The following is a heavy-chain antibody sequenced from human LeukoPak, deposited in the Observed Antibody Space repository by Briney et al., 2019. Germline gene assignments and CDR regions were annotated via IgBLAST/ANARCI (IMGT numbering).Heavy chain of an antibody. CDR2: INHSGST. Sequence: PSETLSLTCTVSGGSISSSNFYWGWIRQPPGKGLEWIGEINHSGSTNYNPSLKSRVTISVDTSKNQFSLKLSSVTAADTAVYYCARGGAVAFDYWGQGTLVTVSS. J-gene: IGHJ4*02. V-gene: IGHV4-39*07. D-gene: IGHD1-26*01. CDR1: GGSISSSNFY. CDR3: ARGGAVAFDY.